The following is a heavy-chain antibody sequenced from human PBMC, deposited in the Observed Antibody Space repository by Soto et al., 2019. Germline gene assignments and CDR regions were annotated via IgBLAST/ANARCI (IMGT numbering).Heavy chain of an antibody. CDR2: ISYDGSNA. D-gene: IGHD1-26*01. CDR1: GFIFSTDP. V-gene: IGHV3-30-3*01. J-gene: IGHJ2*01. Sequence: QVQLVESGGGVVQPGRSLRLSCVDSGFIFSTDPMHWVRQAPGKGLEWVAIISYDGSNAYYADSAKGRFTVSRHNPKNPLCLQMNSLEVEDTAMYYCARDRYGVGATSRRYCYCDLWGRGTLVSVSS. CDR3: ARDRYGVGATSRRYCYCDL.